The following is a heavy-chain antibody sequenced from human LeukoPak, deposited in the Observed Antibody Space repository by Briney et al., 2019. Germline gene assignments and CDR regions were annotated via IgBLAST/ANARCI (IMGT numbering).Heavy chain of an antibody. D-gene: IGHD3-9*01. CDR3: AKDEGYDILTGYRERYFDY. CDR1: GFTFSSYA. V-gene: IGHV3-23*01. J-gene: IGHJ4*02. Sequence: GGSLRLSCAASGFTFSSYAMSWVRQAPGKGLEWVSAISGSGGSTYYADSVKGRFTISRDNSKNTLYLQMNSLRAEDTAVYYCAKDEGYDILTGYRERYFDYWGQGTLVTVSS. CDR2: ISGSGGST.